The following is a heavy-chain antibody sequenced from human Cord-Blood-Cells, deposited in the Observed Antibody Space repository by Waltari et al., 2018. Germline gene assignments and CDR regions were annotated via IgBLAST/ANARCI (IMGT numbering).Heavy chain of an antibody. D-gene: IGHD7-27*01. J-gene: IGHJ3*02. V-gene: IGHV4-31*03. CDR3: ARDTRANWDAFDI. CDR1: GGSISSGGYY. Sequence: QVQLQESGPGLVKPSQTLSLTCTVSGGSISSGGYYWSWIRQHPGKGLEWIGYIYYSGSTDYNPYLKSRVTISVDTSKNQFSLKLSSVTAADTAVYYCARDTRANWDAFDIWGQGTMVTVSS. CDR2: IYYSGST.